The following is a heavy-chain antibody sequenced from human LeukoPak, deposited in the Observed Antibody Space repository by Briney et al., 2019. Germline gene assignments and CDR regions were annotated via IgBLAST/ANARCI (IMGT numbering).Heavy chain of an antibody. V-gene: IGHV1-18*01. CDR3: ARARGYYDSSGYCFDY. CDR1: GYTFTSYG. J-gene: IGHJ4*02. CDR2: ISAYNGNT. Sequence: ASVKVPCKASGYTFTSYGISWARQAPGQGLERMGWISAYNGNTNYAQKLQGRVTMTTDTSTSTAYMELRSLRSDDTAVYYCARARGYYDSSGYCFDYWGQGTLVTVSS. D-gene: IGHD3-22*01.